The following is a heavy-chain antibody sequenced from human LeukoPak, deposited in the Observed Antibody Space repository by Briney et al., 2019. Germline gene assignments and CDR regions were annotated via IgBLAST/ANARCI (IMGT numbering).Heavy chain of an antibody. J-gene: IGHJ5*02. V-gene: IGHV3-48*03. D-gene: IGHD4-17*01. CDR2: ISSSGSTI. CDR1: GFTFSSYE. Sequence: GGSLRLSCAASGFTFSSYEMNWVRQARGKGLEWVSYISSSGSTIYYADSVKGRFTISRDNAKNSLYLQMNSLRAEDTAVYYCARDPSYGDYWLDPWGRGTLVTVSS. CDR3: ARDPSYGDYWLDP.